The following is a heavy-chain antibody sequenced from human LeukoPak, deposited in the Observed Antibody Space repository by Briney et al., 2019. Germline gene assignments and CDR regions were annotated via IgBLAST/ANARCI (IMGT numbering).Heavy chain of an antibody. CDR3: AKVLGFFSWDIAAAGNDAFDI. CDR2: ISYDGSNK. V-gene: IGHV3-30*18. Sequence: GGSLRLSCAASGFTFSSYGMHWVRQAPGKGLEWVAVISYDGSNKYYADSVKGRFTISRDNSKNTLYLQMNSLRAEDTAVYYCAKVLGFFSWDIAAAGNDAFDIWGQGTMVTVSS. D-gene: IGHD6-13*01. CDR1: GFTFSSYG. J-gene: IGHJ3*02.